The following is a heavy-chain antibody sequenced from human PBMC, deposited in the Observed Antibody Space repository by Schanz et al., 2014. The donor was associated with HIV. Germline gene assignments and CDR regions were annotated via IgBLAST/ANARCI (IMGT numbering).Heavy chain of an antibody. Sequence: QVQLVESGGGVVQPGKSLRLSCAASGFSFDTFGIHWVRQAPGKGLEWLAVISYDGRNKKFANSVKGRFTISRDNSKNTVYLQAKSLRPEDTAVYFCAKDGNLYDSRYRGKGNYYHYYGMDAWGQGTTVTVS. CDR2: ISYDGRNK. J-gene: IGHJ6*02. CDR1: GFSFDTFG. D-gene: IGHD3-22*01. V-gene: IGHV3-30*18. CDR3: AKDGNLYDSRYRGKGNYYHYYGMDA.